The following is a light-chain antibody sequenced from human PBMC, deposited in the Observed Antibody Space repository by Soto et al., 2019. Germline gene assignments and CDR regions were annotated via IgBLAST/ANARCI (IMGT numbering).Light chain of an antibody. CDR3: QSYDSRLTGSV. V-gene: IGLV1-40*01. Sequence: QSVLTQPPSVSGAPGQTVTISCTGGNSNIGVGFDIHWTQQIPANAPKLVIYGNNMRPPGVADPSSGSRSGTSASLSITGLQAEDEAEYFCQSYDSRLTGSVVGTGTNVTV. CDR1: NSNIGVGFD. CDR2: GNN. J-gene: IGLJ1*01.